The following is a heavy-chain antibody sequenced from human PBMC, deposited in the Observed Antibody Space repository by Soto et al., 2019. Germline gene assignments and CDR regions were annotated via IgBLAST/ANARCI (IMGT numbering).Heavy chain of an antibody. CDR3: ATYNWNYDELDS. V-gene: IGHV1-69*13. J-gene: IGHJ4*02. D-gene: IGHD1-7*01. CDR2: IIPIFGTA. Sequence: ASVKVSCKASGGTFSSYAISWVRQAPGQGLEWMGGIIPIFGTANYAQKFQGRVTITADESTSTAYMELSSLRSEDTAVYYCATYNWNYDELDSWGQGTLVTVSS. CDR1: GGTFSSYA.